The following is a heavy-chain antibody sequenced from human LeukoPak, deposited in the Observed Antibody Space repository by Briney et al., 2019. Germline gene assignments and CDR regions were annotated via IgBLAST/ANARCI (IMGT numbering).Heavy chain of an antibody. CDR3: ARFLSSMVRGALH. CDR2: IYHSGST. V-gene: IGHV4-38-2*02. CDR1: GYSISSGYY. D-gene: IGHD3-10*01. J-gene: IGHJ4*02. Sequence: PSETLSLTCTVSGYSISSGYYWGWIRQPPGKGLEWIGSIYHSGSTYYNPSLKSRVTISVDTSKNQFSLKLSSVTAADTAVYYCARFLSSMVRGALHWGQGTLVTVSS.